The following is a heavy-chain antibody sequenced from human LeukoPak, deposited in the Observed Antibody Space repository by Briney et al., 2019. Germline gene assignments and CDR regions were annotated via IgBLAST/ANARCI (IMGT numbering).Heavy chain of an antibody. D-gene: IGHD3-10*01. V-gene: IGHV3-23*01. CDR1: GFTFSKHG. CDR3: AKDDAWLRFGE. CDR2: ISPSGDIT. Sequence: GGTLRLSCAASGFTFSKHGMNWVRQAPGKGLEWVSGISPSGDITYYADSVKGRFTISRDNSKNTLYLEVISLTAEDTAVYYCAKDDAWLRFGEWSQGTLVTVSS. J-gene: IGHJ4*02.